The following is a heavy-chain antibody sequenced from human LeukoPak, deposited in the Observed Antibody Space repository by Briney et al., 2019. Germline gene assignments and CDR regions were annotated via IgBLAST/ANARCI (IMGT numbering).Heavy chain of an antibody. J-gene: IGHJ4*02. CDR2: IDHSGST. D-gene: IGHD3-10*01. CDR3: ARIITMVRGVIVYYFDY. Sequence: KPSETLSLTSAVYGGSFSGYYWSWIRQPPGKGLEWIGEIDHSGSTNYNPSLKSRVTISVDTSKNQFSLKLSSVTAADTAVYYCARIITMVRGVIVYYFDYWGQGTLVTVSS. V-gene: IGHV4-34*01. CDR1: GGSFSGYY.